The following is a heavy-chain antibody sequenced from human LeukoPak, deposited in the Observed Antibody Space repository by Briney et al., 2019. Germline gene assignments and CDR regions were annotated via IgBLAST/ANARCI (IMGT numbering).Heavy chain of an antibody. V-gene: IGHV1-8*01. D-gene: IGHD6-13*01. CDR3: VRDGEGAGISVNYWFDP. Sequence: ASVKVSCKASGFTFTSYDINWVRQASGQGFEWMGWMNPNTGNTGYAQKFQGRVTMARDTSTSTAYMELRGLRSEDTAAYYCVRDGEGAGISVNYWFDPWGQGTLVTVSS. CDR2: MNPNTGNT. J-gene: IGHJ5*02. CDR1: GFTFTSYD.